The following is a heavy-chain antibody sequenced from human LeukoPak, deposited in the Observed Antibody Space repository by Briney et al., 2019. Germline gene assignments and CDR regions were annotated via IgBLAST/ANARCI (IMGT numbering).Heavy chain of an antibody. V-gene: IGHV4-34*01. D-gene: IGHD3-3*01. Sequence: SETLSLTCAVYGGSFSGYYWSWIRQPPGKGLEWIGEINHSGSTNYNPSLKSRVTISVDTSKNQFSLKLSSVTAADTAVYYCARGYLRFLGWKEAASDIWGQGTMVTVSS. CDR2: INHSGST. CDR3: ARGYLRFLGWKEAASDI. J-gene: IGHJ3*02. CDR1: GGSFSGYY.